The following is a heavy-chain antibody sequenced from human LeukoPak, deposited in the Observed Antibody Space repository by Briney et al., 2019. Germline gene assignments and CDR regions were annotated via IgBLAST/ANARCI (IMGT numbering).Heavy chain of an antibody. CDR3: AKGVAGFDY. D-gene: IGHD6-19*01. J-gene: IGHJ4*02. Sequence: GGSLRLSCAASGFTFSSYSMNWVRQAPGKGLEWVAVISYDGSNKYYADSVKGRFTISRDNSKNTLYLQMNSLRAEDTAVYYCAKGVAGFDYWGQGTLVTVSS. V-gene: IGHV3-30*18. CDR1: GFTFSSYS. CDR2: ISYDGSNK.